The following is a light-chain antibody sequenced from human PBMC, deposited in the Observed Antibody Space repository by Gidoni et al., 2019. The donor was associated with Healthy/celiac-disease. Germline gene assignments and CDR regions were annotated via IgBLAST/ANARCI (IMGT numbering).Light chain of an antibody. CDR2: EDS. Sequence: SYALPQPPSVSVSPGQTARIPCSGDALPKKYAYWYQQKSGQAPVLVIYEDSKRPSGIPERFSGSSSGTMATLTISGAQVEDEADYYCYSTDSSGNHRVFGGGTKLTVL. J-gene: IGLJ2*01. CDR3: YSTDSSGNHRV. CDR1: ALPKKY. V-gene: IGLV3-10*01.